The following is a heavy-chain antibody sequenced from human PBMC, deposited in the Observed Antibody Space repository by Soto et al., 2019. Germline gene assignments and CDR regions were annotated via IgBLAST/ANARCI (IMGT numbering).Heavy chain of an antibody. J-gene: IGHJ6*02. CDR3: ARQGRPYSGSGYYYGTDV. CDR1: GFSLSTYW. V-gene: IGHV5-51*01. Sequence: PVESLKISCNASGFSLSTYWIGWVRQKPGKGLEWMGSIFPGDSDTRYSPSLQGQVIISADRSISTAYLQWRSLKASDTAIYYCARQGRPYSGSGYYYGTDVWGQGTTVTVSS. D-gene: IGHD6-6*01. CDR2: IFPGDSDT.